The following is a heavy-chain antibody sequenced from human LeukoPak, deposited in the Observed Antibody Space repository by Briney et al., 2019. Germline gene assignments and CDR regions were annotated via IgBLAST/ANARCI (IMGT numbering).Heavy chain of an antibody. CDR1: GYTFTSYG. CDR3: ARDLFDERDTVDY. D-gene: IGHD5-18*01. CDR2: ISAYNGNT. Sequence: ASVKVSCKASGYTFTSYGISWVRQAPGQGLEWMGWISAYNGNTNYAQKLQGRVTMTTDTSTSTAYIELRSLRSDDTAVYYCARDLFDERDTVDYWGQGTLVTVSS. V-gene: IGHV1-18*01. J-gene: IGHJ4*02.